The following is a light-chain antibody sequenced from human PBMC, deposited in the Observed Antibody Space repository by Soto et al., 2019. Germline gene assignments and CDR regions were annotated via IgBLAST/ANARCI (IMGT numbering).Light chain of an antibody. CDR2: GAS. Sequence: EIVMTQSPATLSVSPGERATLSCRASQSVTSNVAWYQQRPGQAPRLLMYGASTRASGIPARFSGSGSGTEFTLTISSLQSEDFAVYYCQQYNNWPPLTFGGGTKVEIK. CDR1: QSVTSN. CDR3: QQYNNWPPLT. V-gene: IGKV3-15*01. J-gene: IGKJ4*01.